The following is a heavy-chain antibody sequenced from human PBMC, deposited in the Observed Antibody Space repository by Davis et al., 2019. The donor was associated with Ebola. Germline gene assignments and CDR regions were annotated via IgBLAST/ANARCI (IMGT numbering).Heavy chain of an antibody. CDR2: ISSSSSYI. Sequence: GESLKISCAASGFTFRSYAMNWVRQAPGRGLEWVSSISSSSSYIYYADSVKGRFTISRDNAKNSLYLQMNSLRAEDTAVYYCAREEGLVLEWLFAEYWGQGTLVTVSS. V-gene: IGHV3-21*04. CDR3: AREEGLVLEWLFAEY. D-gene: IGHD3-3*01. J-gene: IGHJ4*02. CDR1: GFTFRSYA.